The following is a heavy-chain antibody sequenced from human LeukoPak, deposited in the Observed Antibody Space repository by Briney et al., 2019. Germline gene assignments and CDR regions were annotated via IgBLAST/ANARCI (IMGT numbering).Heavy chain of an antibody. J-gene: IGHJ4*02. D-gene: IGHD4-17*01. CDR3: ASPNYGSHWGYFDY. CDR1: GFTFSTYA. V-gene: IGHV3-30*04. Sequence: GGSLRLSCAASGFTFSTYAMHWVRQAPGKGLEWVAVISYDGSDKYYADSVRGRFTISRDNSKSKLYLQMNTLRAEDTAVYYCASPNYGSHWGYFDYWGQGTLVTVSS. CDR2: ISYDGSDK.